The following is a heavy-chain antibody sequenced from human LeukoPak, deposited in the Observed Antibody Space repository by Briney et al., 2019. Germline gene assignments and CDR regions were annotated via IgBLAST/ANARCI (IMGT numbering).Heavy chain of an antibody. D-gene: IGHD5-12*01. CDR3: VRGGRATFDA. CDR2: IWYDGSNK. J-gene: IGHJ4*02. CDR1: GFTFSSYG. V-gene: IGHV3-33*01. Sequence: GGSLRLSCAASGFTFSSYGMHWVRQAPGKGLEWVAVIWYDGSNKYYADSVKGRFTISRDNAKNSLYLQMNGLRPEDMALYYCVRGGRATFDAWGQGTLVTVSS.